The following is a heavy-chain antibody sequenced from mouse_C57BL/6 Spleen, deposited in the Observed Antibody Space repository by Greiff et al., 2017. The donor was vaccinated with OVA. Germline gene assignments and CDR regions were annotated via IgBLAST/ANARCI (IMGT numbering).Heavy chain of an antibody. J-gene: IGHJ2*01. V-gene: IGHV5-12*01. Sequence: EVHLVESRGGLVQPGGSLKLSCAASGFTFSDYYMYWVRQTPEKRLEWVAYISNGGGSTYYPDTVKGRFTISRDNAKNTLYLQMSRLKSEDTAMYYCARHLVTTGFDYWGQGTTLTVSS. CDR1: GFTFSDYY. CDR2: ISNGGGST. D-gene: IGHD2-2*01. CDR3: ARHLVTTGFDY.